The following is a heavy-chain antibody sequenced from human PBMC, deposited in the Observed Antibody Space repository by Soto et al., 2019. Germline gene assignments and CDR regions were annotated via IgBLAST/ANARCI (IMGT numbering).Heavy chain of an antibody. CDR1: GGTFSSYA. CDR3: ARGSLYYDSSGYTNCFDP. Sequence: QVQLVQSGAEVKKPGSSVKVSCKASGGTFSSYAISWVRQAPGQGLEWMGGIIPIFGTANYAQKFQGRVTITADESTSTAYMELSSLRSEDTAVYYCARGSLYYDSSGYTNCFDPWGQGTLVTVSS. J-gene: IGHJ5*02. CDR2: IIPIFGTA. V-gene: IGHV1-69*12. D-gene: IGHD3-22*01.